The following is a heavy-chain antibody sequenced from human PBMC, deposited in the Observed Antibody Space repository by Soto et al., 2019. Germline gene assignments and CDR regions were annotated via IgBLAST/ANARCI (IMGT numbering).Heavy chain of an antibody. CDR3: EGRGEHSSSWSQIDS. V-gene: IGHV3-66*01. J-gene: IGHJ4*02. Sequence: PGGSLRLSCAASGFTVSNNYMSWVRQAPGKGLEWVSVIYNGAKTYYADSVKGRFTISRDNSKNTLYLQMSSLRVEDTAVYYCEGRGEHSSSWSQIDSWGQGTLVTVSS. CDR1: GFTVSNNY. CDR2: IYNGAKT. D-gene: IGHD6-13*01.